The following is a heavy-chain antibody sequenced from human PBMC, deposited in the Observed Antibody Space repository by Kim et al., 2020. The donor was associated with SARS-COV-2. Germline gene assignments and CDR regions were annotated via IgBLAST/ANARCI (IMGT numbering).Heavy chain of an antibody. Sequence: GGSLRLSCAASGFAFSSYSMNWVRQAPGKGLEWVSYISSSSSPIYYADSVKGRFTISRDNAKNSLYLQMNSLRDEDTAVYYCARYYYVTSGSLDYWGQGTLVTVSS. V-gene: IGHV3-48*02. CDR2: ISSSSSPI. CDR1: GFAFSSYS. J-gene: IGHJ4*02. CDR3: ARYYYVTSGSLDY. D-gene: IGHD3-22*01.